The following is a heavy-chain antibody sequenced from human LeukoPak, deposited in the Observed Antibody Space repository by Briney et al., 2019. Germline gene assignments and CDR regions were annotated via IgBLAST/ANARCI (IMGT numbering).Heavy chain of an antibody. V-gene: IGHV3-30*02. CDR2: IRYDETNK. CDR3: AKGVYGGSSGGFYFDY. D-gene: IGHD1-26*01. Sequence: GSLRLSCAASGLTFSSSGMHWVRQAPGKGLEWVAFIRYDETNKHYADSVKGRFTISRDNSKNTLYLQMNSLRSEDTAVYYCAKGVYGGSSGGFYFDYWGQGALVTVSS. CDR1: GLTFSSSG. J-gene: IGHJ4*02.